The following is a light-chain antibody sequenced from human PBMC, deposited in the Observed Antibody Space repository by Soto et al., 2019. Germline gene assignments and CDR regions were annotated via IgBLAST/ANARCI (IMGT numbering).Light chain of an antibody. V-gene: IGKV3-20*01. CDR2: GAS. CDR3: QQYGSSPGT. J-gene: IGKJ1*01. Sequence: EIVLTQSPGTLSLPPGKRATLSCRASQSISSSYLAWYQQRPGQAPRLLIYGASSRATGIPDRFSGSGSGTEFTLTISRLEPEDFAVYYCQQYGSSPGTFGQGTKVDIK. CDR1: QSISSSY.